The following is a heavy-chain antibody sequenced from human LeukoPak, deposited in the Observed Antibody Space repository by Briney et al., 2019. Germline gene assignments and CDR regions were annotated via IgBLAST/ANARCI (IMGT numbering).Heavy chain of an antibody. J-gene: IGHJ4*02. CDR3: ARKGGLAVAGIDY. CDR2: INAGNGNT. CDR1: GYTFTSYA. V-gene: IGHV1-3*01. Sequence: ASVKVSCTASGYTFTSYAMHWVRQAPGQRLEWMGWINAGNGNTKYSQKFQGRVTITRDTSASTAYMELSSLRSEDTAVYYCARKGGLAVAGIDYWGQGTLVTVSS. D-gene: IGHD6-19*01.